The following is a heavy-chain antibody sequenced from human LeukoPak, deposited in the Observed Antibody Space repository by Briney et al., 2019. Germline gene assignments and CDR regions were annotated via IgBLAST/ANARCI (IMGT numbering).Heavy chain of an antibody. J-gene: IGHJ4*02. Sequence: GRSLRLSCAASGFNFSYYTMHWVRQAPDKGLEWVSVILYDGNNKYYADSVKGRFTISRDNSKNTLYLHMNSLRADDTAVYYCAKDLRDNRDDVAYFDNWGQEPLVSVSS. D-gene: IGHD4-17*01. CDR3: AKDLRDNRDDVAYFDN. CDR2: ILYDGNNK. V-gene: IGHV3-30-3*01. CDR1: GFNFSYYT.